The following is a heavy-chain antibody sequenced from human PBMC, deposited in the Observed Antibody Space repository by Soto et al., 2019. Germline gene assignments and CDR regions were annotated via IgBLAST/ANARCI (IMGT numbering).Heavy chain of an antibody. CDR1: GDSVSSNSAA. D-gene: IGHD3-22*01. Sequence: SQTLSFTCAISGDSVSSNSAAWNWIRQSPSRGLEWLGRTYYRSKWYNDYAVSVKSRITINPDTSKNQFSLQLNSVTPEDTAVYYCARKDGRDSSGYYGMDVWGQGTTVTVSS. CDR2: TYYRSKWYN. CDR3: ARKDGRDSSGYYGMDV. V-gene: IGHV6-1*01. J-gene: IGHJ6*02.